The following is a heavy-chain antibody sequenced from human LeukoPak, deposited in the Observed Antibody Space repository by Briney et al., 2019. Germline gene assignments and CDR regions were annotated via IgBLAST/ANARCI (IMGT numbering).Heavy chain of an antibody. Sequence: PSETLSLTCTVSGGSISSTNYYWGWIRQPPGKGLEWIGSIYYSGSTYYNPSLKSRVTLSVDTSKNEFSLKVNSVTAADTAVYYCARDHYDYVWESYRNIDYWGQGTLVTVSS. CDR2: IYYSGST. D-gene: IGHD3-16*02. J-gene: IGHJ4*02. CDR3: ARDHYDYVWESYRNIDY. CDR1: GGSISSTNYY. V-gene: IGHV4-39*07.